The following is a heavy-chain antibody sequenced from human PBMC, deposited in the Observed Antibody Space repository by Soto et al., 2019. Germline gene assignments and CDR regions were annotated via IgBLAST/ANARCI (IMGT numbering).Heavy chain of an antibody. CDR1: GYTLTGYY. J-gene: IGHJ6*02. Sequence: GASVKVSCKASGYTLTGYYMHWVRQAPGQGLEWMGWINPNSGGTNYAQKFQGRVTMTRDTSISTAYMEMSRLRSDDTAVYYCARYGGGVLRYFDWLPSDGMDVWGQGTTVTVSS. CDR3: ARYGGGVLRYFDWLPSDGMDV. V-gene: IGHV1-2*02. CDR2: INPNSGGT. D-gene: IGHD3-9*01.